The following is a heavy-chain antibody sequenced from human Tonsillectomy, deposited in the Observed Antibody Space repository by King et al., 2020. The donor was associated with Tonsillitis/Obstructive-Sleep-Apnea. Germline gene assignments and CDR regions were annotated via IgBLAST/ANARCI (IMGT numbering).Heavy chain of an antibody. J-gene: IGHJ2*01. Sequence: VQLVESGGGVVQPGRSLRLSCAASGFTFSSYATHWVRQAPGKGLEWVAVISYDGSNKYYADSVKGRFTISRDNSKNTLYLQMNSLRAEDTAVYYCARVSGYYNWYFDLWGRGTLVTVSS. CDR3: ARVSGYYNWYFDL. CDR1: GFTFSSYA. V-gene: IGHV3-30*04. CDR2: ISYDGSNK. D-gene: IGHD3-22*01.